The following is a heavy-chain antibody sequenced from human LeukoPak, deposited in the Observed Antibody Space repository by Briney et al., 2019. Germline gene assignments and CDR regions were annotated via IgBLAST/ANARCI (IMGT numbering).Heavy chain of an antibody. V-gene: IGHV3-53*01. CDR2: IYSGGST. D-gene: IGHD6-19*01. J-gene: IGHJ6*04. Sequence: SGGSLRLSCAASGFTVSSNYMSWVRQAPGKGLGWVSVIYSGGSTYYADSVKGRFTISRDNSKNTLYLQMNSLRAEDTAVYYCARDGAVAGTDYYYYYGMDVWGKGTTVTVSS. CDR3: ARDGAVAGTDYYYYYGMDV. CDR1: GFTVSSNY.